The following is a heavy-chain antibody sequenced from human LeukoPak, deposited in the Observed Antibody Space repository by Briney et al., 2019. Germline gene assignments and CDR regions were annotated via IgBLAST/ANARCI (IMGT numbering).Heavy chain of an antibody. D-gene: IGHD5-24*01. CDR3: ARSGGVERWLQFSFDY. J-gene: IGHJ4*02. V-gene: IGHV4-31*03. Sequence: SQTLSLTCTVSGGSISRGGYYWSWIRQHPGKGLEWIGYIYYSGSTYHNPSLKSRVTISVDTSKNQFSLKLSSVTAADTAVYYCARSGGVERWLQFSFDYWGQGTLVTVSS. CDR1: GGSISRGGYY. CDR2: IYYSGST.